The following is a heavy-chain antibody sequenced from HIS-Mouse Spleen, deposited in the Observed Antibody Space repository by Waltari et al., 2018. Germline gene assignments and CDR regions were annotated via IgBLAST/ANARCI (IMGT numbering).Heavy chain of an antibody. D-gene: IGHD5-12*01. J-gene: IGHJ3*02. CDR1: GFTFSSYG. CDR3: AKDLARKDSGYDAFDI. CDR2: RWYDGSKK. Sequence: QVQLVESGGGVVQPGRSLRLSCAASGFTFSSYGMHWVRQAPGKGLEWVAVRWYDGSKKYYADSVKGRFTISRDNSKNTLYLQMNSLRAEDTAVYYCAKDLARKDSGYDAFDIWGQGTMVTVSS. V-gene: IGHV3-33*06.